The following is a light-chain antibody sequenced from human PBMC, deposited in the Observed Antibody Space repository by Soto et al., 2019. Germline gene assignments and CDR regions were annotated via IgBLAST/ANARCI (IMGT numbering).Light chain of an antibody. CDR2: DAS. V-gene: IGKV1-5*01. Sequence: MSMSAVAVSSTIRDIVTITCRASKNINTWVAWYQQKPGKAPKLLIYDASSLESGVPSRVSASGTRTKFSVCIRGIHADALLRSFWEQYQILWAFRAGTKVDIK. CDR1: KNINTW. J-gene: IGKJ4*02. CDR3: EQYQILWA.